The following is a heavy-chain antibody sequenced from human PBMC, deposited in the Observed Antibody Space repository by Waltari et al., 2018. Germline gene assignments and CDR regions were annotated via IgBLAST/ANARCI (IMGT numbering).Heavy chain of an antibody. D-gene: IGHD1-26*01. Sequence: EVQLVESGGGLVQPGGSLRLSCAASGFTFSSYWMSWVRQAPGKGLEWVANIKQDGSEKYYVDSVKGRFTISRDNAKNSLYLEMNSLRAEDTAVYYCARDLLSFGQIARIVMDVWGQGTTVTVSS. CDR3: ARDLLSFGQIARIVMDV. CDR2: IKQDGSEK. CDR1: GFTFSSYW. V-gene: IGHV3-7*01. J-gene: IGHJ6*02.